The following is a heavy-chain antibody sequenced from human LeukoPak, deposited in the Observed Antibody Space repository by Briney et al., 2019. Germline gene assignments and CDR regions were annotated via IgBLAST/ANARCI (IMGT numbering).Heavy chain of an antibody. D-gene: IGHD3-3*01. CDR1: GGSFSGYY. V-gene: IGHV4-39*01. CDR2: IYYSGST. Sequence: PSETLSLTCAVYGGSFSGYYWGWIRQPPGKGLEWIGSIYYSGSTYYNPSLKSRVTISVDTSKNQFSLKLSSVTAADTAVYYCARHLLGITIFGVVSGGYFDYWGQGTLVTVSS. J-gene: IGHJ4*02. CDR3: ARHLLGITIFGVVSGGYFDY.